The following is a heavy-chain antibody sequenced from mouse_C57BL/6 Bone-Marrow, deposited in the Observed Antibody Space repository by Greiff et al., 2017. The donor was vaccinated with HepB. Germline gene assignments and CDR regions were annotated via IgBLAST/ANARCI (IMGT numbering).Heavy chain of an antibody. D-gene: IGHD1-1*01. CDR3: ARENYGSRRYFDY. J-gene: IGHJ2*01. CDR2: INPNNGGT. Sequence: KQSHGKSLEWIGDINPNNGGTSYNQKFKGKATLTVDKSSSTAYMELRSLTSEDSAVYYCARENYGSRRYFDYWGQGTTLTVSS. V-gene: IGHV1-26*01.